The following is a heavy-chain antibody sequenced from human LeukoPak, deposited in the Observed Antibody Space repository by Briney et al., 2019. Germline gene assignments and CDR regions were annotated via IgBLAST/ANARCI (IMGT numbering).Heavy chain of an antibody. V-gene: IGHV3-66*01. D-gene: IGHD3-22*01. CDR1: GFTVSSNY. CDR3: AREKDSSGYNWGSAFDI. J-gene: IGHJ3*02. Sequence: GGSLRLSCAASGFTVSSNYMSWVRQAPGKGLEWVSVIYSGGSTYYADSVKGRFTISRDNSKNTLYLQMNSLRAEDTAVYYCAREKDSSGYNWGSAFDIWGQGTMVTVSS. CDR2: IYSGGST.